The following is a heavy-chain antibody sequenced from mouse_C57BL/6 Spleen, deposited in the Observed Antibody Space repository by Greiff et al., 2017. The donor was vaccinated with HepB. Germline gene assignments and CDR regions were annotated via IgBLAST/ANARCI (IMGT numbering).Heavy chain of an antibody. J-gene: IGHJ2*01. D-gene: IGHD2-10*01. CDR1: GYTFTDYY. CDR2: INPNNGGT. CDR3: ARKAYYGNYLDY. V-gene: IGHV1-26*01. Sequence: EVQLQQSGPELVKPGASVKISCKASGYTFTDYYMNWVKQSHGKSLEWIGDINPNNGGTSYNQKFKGKATLTVDKSSSTAYMELRSLTSKDSAVYYCARKAYYGNYLDYWGQGTTLTVSS.